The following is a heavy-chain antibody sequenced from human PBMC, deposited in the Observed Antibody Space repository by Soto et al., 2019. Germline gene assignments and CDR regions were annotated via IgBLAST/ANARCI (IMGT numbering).Heavy chain of an antibody. V-gene: IGHV3-30*18. J-gene: IGHJ6*02. CDR2: ISYDGSNK. D-gene: IGHD5-12*01. CDR3: AKDRGYDKIIYYYYYYYGMDV. Sequence: SLRLSCAASGFTFSSYGMHWVRQAPGKGLEWVAVISYDGSNKYYADSVKGRFTISRDNSKNTLYLQMNSLRAEDTAVYYCAKDRGYDKIIYYYYYYYGMDVWGQGTTVTVSS. CDR1: GFTFSSYG.